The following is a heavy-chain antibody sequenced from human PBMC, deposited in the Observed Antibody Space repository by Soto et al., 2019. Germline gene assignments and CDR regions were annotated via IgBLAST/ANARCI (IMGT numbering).Heavy chain of an antibody. D-gene: IGHD6-25*01. CDR3: ARLRPPVDY. CDR2: MYYSGST. V-gene: IGHV4-59*08. J-gene: IGHJ4*02. CDR1: GDSISSSY. Sequence: SETLSLTCTVSGDSISSSYWSWIRQPPGKGLEWIGYMYYSGSTSYNPSLNSRVTLSVDTSKNQFFLKLSFVTAADTAVYYCARLRPPVDYWGQGTLVTVSS.